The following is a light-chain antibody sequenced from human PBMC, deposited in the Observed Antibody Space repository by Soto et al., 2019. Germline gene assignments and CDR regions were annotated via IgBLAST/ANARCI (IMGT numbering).Light chain of an antibody. CDR3: QQRGNWPIT. V-gene: IGKV3-11*01. CDR1: QSVANNY. CDR2: DAS. Sequence: EIVLTQSPATLSLSPGERATLSCRASQSVANNYLAWYQQKPGQAPRLLIYDASHRATDIPARVSGSGSGTDFTLTISSLEPEDFAIYYCQQRGNWPITFGQGTRLEI. J-gene: IGKJ5*01.